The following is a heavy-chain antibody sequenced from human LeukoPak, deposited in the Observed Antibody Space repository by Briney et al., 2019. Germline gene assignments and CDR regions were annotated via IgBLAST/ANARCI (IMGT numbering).Heavy chain of an antibody. J-gene: IGHJ4*02. CDR3: AKDGGTVCHVINYSFDS. Sequence: PGRSLRLSCAASGFTFSSYAMHWVRQAPGKGLEWVSSISSSSSYIYYADSVKGRFTISRDNAKNTLYLQMNNLRTEDTAVYYCAKDGGTVCHVINYSFDSWGQGTLVTVSS. CDR1: GFTFSSYA. D-gene: IGHD1-1*01. V-gene: IGHV3-21*01. CDR2: ISSSSSYI.